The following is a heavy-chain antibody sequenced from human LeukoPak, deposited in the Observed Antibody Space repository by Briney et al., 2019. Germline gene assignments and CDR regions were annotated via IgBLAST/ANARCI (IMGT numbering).Heavy chain of an antibody. V-gene: IGHV3-66*02. D-gene: IGHD3-22*01. J-gene: IGHJ4*02. CDR3: ARGSAYSH. CDR2: IYSGGSI. CDR1: GFTVSSNY. Sequence: GGSLRLPCAASGFTVSSNYMSWVRQAPGKGLEWVSVIYSGGSIYYSDSVKGRFTISRDNSKNMLYLQMSSLRPEDTAVYYCARGSAYSHWGQGTLVTVSS.